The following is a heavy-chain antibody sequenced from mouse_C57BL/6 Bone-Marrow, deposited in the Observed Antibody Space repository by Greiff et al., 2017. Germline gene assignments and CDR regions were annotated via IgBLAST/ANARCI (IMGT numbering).Heavy chain of an antibody. J-gene: IGHJ1*03. CDR1: GYTFTSYG. Sequence: VQLQQSGAELARPGASVKLSCKASGYTFTSYGISWVKQRTGQGLEWIGEIYPRSGNTYYNEKFKGKATLTADKSSSTAYMELRSRTSEDSAVYVCARGGYSNYSWYFDVWGTGTTVTVSS. D-gene: IGHD2-5*01. CDR3: ARGGYSNYSWYFDV. V-gene: IGHV1-81*01. CDR2: IYPRSGNT.